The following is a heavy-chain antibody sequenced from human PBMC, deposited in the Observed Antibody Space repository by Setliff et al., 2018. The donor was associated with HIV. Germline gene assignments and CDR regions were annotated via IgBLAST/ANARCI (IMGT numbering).Heavy chain of an antibody. CDR1: GFTFTYHA. J-gene: IGHJ5*02. D-gene: IGHD3-22*01. V-gene: IGHV3-23*01. CDR3: ATDHIDDSGRYFFAPIT. Sequence: GGSLRLSCAASGFTFTYHAVTWVRQAPGKGLEWVAGINGDGDSRYYAESVKGRFTVSRDNSKDTLYLQMNDLRAEDTALYYCATDHIDDSGRYFFAPITWGQGTLVTVSS. CDR2: INGDGDSR.